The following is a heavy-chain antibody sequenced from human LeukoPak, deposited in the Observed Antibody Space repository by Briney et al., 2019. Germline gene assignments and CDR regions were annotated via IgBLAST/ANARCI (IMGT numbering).Heavy chain of an antibody. CDR2: IYYSGST. CDR3: ARGTNDFWSGYHSPNWFDP. Sequence: SETLSLTCTVSGGSISSYYWSWIRQPPGKGLEWIGYIYYSGSTNYNPSLKSRVTISVDTSKNQFSLELSSVTAADTAVYYCARGTNDFWSGYHSPNWFDPWGQGTLVTVSS. V-gene: IGHV4-59*01. D-gene: IGHD3-3*01. CDR1: GGSISSYY. J-gene: IGHJ5*02.